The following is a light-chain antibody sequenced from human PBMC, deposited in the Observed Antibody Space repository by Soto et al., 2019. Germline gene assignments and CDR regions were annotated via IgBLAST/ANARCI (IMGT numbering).Light chain of an antibody. CDR3: QQSDSTPYT. Sequence: DIQMTQSPSSLSASVGDRVTITCRASQTISTYLNWYQQKPGKAPRLLIYDASSLLSGVPSRFSGSGSGTDFTLTIASLQPEDFSTYDCQQSDSTPYTFGQGTKVE. CDR2: DAS. V-gene: IGKV1-39*01. CDR1: QTISTY. J-gene: IGKJ2*01.